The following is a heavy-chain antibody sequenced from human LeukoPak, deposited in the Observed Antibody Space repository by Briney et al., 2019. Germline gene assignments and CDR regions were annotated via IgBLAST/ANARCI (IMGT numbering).Heavy chain of an antibody. V-gene: IGHV6-1*01. J-gene: IGHJ2*01. CDR2: IYYRSKWYS. Sequence: SQTLSLTCVISGDSFSTNSAAWNWIRQAPSGGREWLGRIYYRSKWYSDYAVSVKSRVSSNPDTSNNQLSLQLKAVTPEDTAVSYRVRDRAIGGYFREPPPWSFDLWGRGTPVTVSS. D-gene: IGHD3-22*01. CDR1: GDSFSTNSAA. CDR3: VRDRAIGGYFREPPPWSFDL.